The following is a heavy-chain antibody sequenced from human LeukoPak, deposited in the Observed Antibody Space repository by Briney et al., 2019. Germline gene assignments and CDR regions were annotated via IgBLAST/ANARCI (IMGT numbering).Heavy chain of an antibody. V-gene: IGHV3-7*01. Sequence: GGSLRLSCAASGFTFSTYWISWVRQAPGKGLEWVAHIKPDGSEKYYLDSVKGRFAISRDNAGNSLYLQMSSLGAEDTAVYYCARGIGDYWGQGTLVTVSS. J-gene: IGHJ4*02. CDR2: IKPDGSEK. CDR1: GFTFSTYW. CDR3: ARGIGDY. D-gene: IGHD2/OR15-2a*01.